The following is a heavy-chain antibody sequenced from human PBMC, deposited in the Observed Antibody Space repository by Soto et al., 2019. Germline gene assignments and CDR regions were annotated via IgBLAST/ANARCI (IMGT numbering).Heavy chain of an antibody. V-gene: IGHV4-34*01. CDR1: GGSFSGFY. J-gene: IGHJ5*02. CDR3: ARERRGGTGSLEYFSYPIWFDP. CDR2: INYSGST. Sequence: SETLSLTCAVYGGSFSGFYWSWIRQPPGKGLDFIGEINYSGSTNYNPSLKSRVTISVDTSKNQFSLKLSSVTAADTAVYHCARERRGGTGSLEYFSYPIWFDPWGQGTLVTVSS. D-gene: IGHD3-3*01.